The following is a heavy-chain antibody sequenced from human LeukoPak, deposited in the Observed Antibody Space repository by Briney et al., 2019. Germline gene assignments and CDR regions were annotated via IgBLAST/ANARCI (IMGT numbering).Heavy chain of an antibody. J-gene: IGHJ4*02. CDR1: GFTFSSYA. V-gene: IGHV3-30-3*01. CDR3: ARSIRSYDSSGYPLDY. CDR2: ISYDGSNK. D-gene: IGHD3-22*01. Sequence: GGSLRISCAASGFTFSSYAMHWVRQAPGKGLEWVAVISYDGSNKYYADSAKGRFTISRDNSKNTLYLQMNSLRAEDTAVYYCARSIRSYDSSGYPLDYWGQGTLVTVSS.